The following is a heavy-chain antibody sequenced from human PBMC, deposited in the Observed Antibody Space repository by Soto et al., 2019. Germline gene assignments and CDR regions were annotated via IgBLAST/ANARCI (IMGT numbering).Heavy chain of an antibody. V-gene: IGHV1-2*02. CDR2: VNPDNGGT. Sequence: ASVKVSCKASGYTFTGNYIHWVRQAPGQGLEWMGWVNPDNGGTTSAEKFQGRVTMTRDASVTTAYMELYRLTSDDTAVYYCARDPRPPSGWLGFWEYGMDVWGQGTTVTVSS. D-gene: IGHD3-3*01. J-gene: IGHJ6*02. CDR3: ARDPRPPSGWLGFWEYGMDV. CDR1: GYTFTGNY.